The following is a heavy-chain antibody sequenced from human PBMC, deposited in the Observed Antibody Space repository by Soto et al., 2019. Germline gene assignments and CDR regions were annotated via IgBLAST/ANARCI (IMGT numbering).Heavy chain of an antibody. D-gene: IGHD6-13*01. CDR1: GYSFTSYW. J-gene: IGHJ6*02. Sequence: GESLKISCXGSGYSFTSYWISWVRQMPGKGLEWMGRIDPSDSYTSYSPSFQGHITISADKSISTAYLQWSSLKASDTAMYYCARHAWESSSWPFYYYYGMDVWGRGTTVTVSS. CDR2: IDPSDSYT. CDR3: ARHAWESSSWPFYYYYGMDV. V-gene: IGHV5-10-1*01.